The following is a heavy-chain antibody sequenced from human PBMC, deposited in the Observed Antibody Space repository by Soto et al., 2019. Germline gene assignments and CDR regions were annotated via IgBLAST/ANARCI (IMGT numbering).Heavy chain of an antibody. CDR2: IYHSGST. J-gene: IGHJ4*02. CDR3: ARSRLEQYFFDY. Sequence: QVQLQESGPGLVKSSQTLSLTCTVSGGSISRGGYYWSWVRQHPGKGLEWIGYIYHSGSTYYNPSLNSRVTISVDTSKNQFSLNLSSVTAADTAVYYCARSRLEQYFFDYWGQGTLVTVSS. V-gene: IGHV4-31*03. CDR1: GGSISRGGYY.